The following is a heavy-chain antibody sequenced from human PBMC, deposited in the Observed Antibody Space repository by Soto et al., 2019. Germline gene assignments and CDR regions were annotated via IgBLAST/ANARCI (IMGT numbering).Heavy chain of an antibody. CDR1: GFTFSSYA. V-gene: IGHV3-23*01. CDR2: ISGSGGST. Sequence: GGSLRLSSAASGFTFSSYAISSVRQAPGEGLELVSAISGSGGSTYYADTVKGRLHNNRDNPKNPLYLQMTSLRAEDTAVYYCAKATPTAYYDFWSGYFPQRDYYYYYGMDVWGQGTTVTVSS. CDR3: AKATPTAYYDFWSGYFPQRDYYYYYGMDV. D-gene: IGHD3-3*01. J-gene: IGHJ6*02.